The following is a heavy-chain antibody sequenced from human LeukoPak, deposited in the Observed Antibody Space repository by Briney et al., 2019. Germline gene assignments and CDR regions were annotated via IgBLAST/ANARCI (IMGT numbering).Heavy chain of an antibody. CDR2: IKSKTGGETT. D-gene: IGHD3-10*01. V-gene: IGHV3-15*07. CDR3: TTATGSGSYYMGFDY. Sequence: GGSLRLSCAASGFTFNNAWMNWVRQAPGKGLEWVGRIKSKTGGETTDYAAPVKGRFAISRDDSKNTLYLQMNGLKTEDTAVYYCTTATGSGSYYMGFDYWGQGTLVTVSS. J-gene: IGHJ4*02. CDR1: GFTFNNAW.